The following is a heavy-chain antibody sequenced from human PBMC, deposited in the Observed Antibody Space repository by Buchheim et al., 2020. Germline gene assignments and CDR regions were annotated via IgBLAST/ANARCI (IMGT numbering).Heavy chain of an antibody. CDR2: IYYSGPT. Sequence: QLQLQESGPGLVKPSETLSLTCTVSGGSISSSSYHWGWIRQPPGKGLEWIGMIYYSGPTYYSPSLKSRVTISVDTSKNKFSLKVNSVTVADTALYFCARFYGGSSDYWGQGTL. D-gene: IGHD1-26*01. J-gene: IGHJ4*02. CDR3: ARFYGGSSDY. V-gene: IGHV4-39*01. CDR1: GGSISSSSYH.